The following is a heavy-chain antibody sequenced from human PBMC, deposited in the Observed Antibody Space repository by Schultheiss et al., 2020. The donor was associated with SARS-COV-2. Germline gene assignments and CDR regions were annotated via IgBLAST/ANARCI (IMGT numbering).Heavy chain of an antibody. J-gene: IGHJ5*02. CDR3: ARDRRDFWSENWFDP. V-gene: IGHV4-38-2*02. CDR2: IYHSGST. D-gene: IGHD3-3*01. CDR1: GYSISSGYY. Sequence: SETLSLTCAVSGYSISSGYYWGWIRQPPGKGLEWIGSIYHSGSTYYNPSLKSRVTMSVDTSKNQFSLKLSSVTAADTAVYYCARDRRDFWSENWFDPWGQGTLVTVSS.